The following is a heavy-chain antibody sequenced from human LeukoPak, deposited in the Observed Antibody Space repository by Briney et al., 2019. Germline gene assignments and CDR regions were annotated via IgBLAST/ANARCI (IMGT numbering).Heavy chain of an antibody. V-gene: IGHV1-69*05. CDR1: GGTFSSSA. CDR3: ARADIVVVPAAAGNWFDP. CDR2: IIPIFGTA. J-gene: IGHJ5*02. Sequence: SVKVSCKASGGTFSSSAISWVRQAPGQGLEWMGGIIPIFGTANYAQKFQGRVTITTDESTSTAYMELSSLRSEDTAVYYCARADIVVVPAAAGNWFDPWGQGTLVTVSS. D-gene: IGHD2-2*01.